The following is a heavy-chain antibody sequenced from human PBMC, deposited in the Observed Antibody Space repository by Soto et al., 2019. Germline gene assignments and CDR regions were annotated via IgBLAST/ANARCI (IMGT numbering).Heavy chain of an antibody. CDR2: INPSGGST. Sequence: ASVKVSCKASGGTFSSYAISWVRQAPGQGLEWMGIINPSGGSTSYAQKFQGRVTMTRDTSTSTVYMELSSLRSEDTAVYYCARGDSSSSYDYYYYYGMDVWGQGTTVTVSS. CDR1: GGTFSSYA. CDR3: ARGDSSSSYDYYYYYGMDV. D-gene: IGHD6-6*01. V-gene: IGHV1-46*01. J-gene: IGHJ6*02.